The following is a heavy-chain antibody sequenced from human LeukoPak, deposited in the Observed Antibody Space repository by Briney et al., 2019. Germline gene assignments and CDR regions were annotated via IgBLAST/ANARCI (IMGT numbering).Heavy chain of an antibody. V-gene: IGHV4-34*01. Sequence: SETLSLNCAVYGGSFSCYYWGWIRQPPGKGLEGIGEINHSGSTNYNPSLKSRVTISVHTSKHQFSLKLSSVTAADTAVYYCARGRSSSWSSMQRPVYHFDYWGQGTLVTVSS. CDR2: INHSGST. CDR3: ARGRSSSWSSMQRPVYHFDY. D-gene: IGHD6-13*01. J-gene: IGHJ4*02. CDR1: GGSFSCYY.